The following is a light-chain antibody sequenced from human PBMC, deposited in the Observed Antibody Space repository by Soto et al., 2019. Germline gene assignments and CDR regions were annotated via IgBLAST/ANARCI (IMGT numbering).Light chain of an antibody. V-gene: IGKV3-15*01. CDR2: GAS. J-gene: IGKJ1*01. CDR3: QQYDKWPRT. CDR1: QSVSSS. Sequence: EIVMTQAPGTLSVSPGERVTLSCSASQSVSSSLVWYQQKPGQAPRLLIYGASTRAAGIPARFSGSGSGTEFTLTISSLQSEDFAVYYCQQYDKWPRTFGQGTKVDIK.